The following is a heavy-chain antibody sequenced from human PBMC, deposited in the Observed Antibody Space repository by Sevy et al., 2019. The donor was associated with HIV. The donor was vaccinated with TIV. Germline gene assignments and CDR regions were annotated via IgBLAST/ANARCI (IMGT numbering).Heavy chain of an antibody. D-gene: IGHD5-12*01. CDR2: INPNSGGT. V-gene: IGHV1-2*06. J-gene: IGHJ5*01. Sequence: ASVKVSCKASGCTFTGYYMHWVRQAPGQGLEWMGRINPNSGGTNYALKFQGRVTMTRDTSISTAYMELSRLRSDDTAVYYCARALGTYSPNSSSWGQGTLVTVSS. CDR3: ARALGTYSPNSSS. CDR1: GCTFTGYY.